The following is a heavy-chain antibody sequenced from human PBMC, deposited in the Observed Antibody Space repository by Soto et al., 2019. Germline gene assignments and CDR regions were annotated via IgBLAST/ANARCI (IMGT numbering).Heavy chain of an antibody. D-gene: IGHD3-16*01. CDR1: GFSLSTSGVG. CDR2: IYWDDDK. V-gene: IGHV2-5*02. CDR3: AHSLYDYVWGTNWVDP. Sequence: QITLKESGPTLVKPTQTLTLTCTFSGFSLSTSGVGVGWIRQPPGKALEWLALIYWDDDKRYSPSLKSRLTLTKDTSKNQVVLTMTNMDPVDTATYYCAHSLYDYVWGTNWVDPWGQGTLVTVSS. J-gene: IGHJ5*02.